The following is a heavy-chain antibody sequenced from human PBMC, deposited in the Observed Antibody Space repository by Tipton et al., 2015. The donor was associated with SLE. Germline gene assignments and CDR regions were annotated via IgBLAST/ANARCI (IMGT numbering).Heavy chain of an antibody. CDR3: ARGALFTATGLRRRYFDL. CDR2: IYHVGST. CDR1: GDSVSSSY. Sequence: TLSLTCTVSGDSVSSSYWSWIRQTPGSGLEWIAYIYHVGSTNYNPSLRSRLTISVDTSKNQFSLNLTSVTPADTAVYYCARGALFTATGLRRRYFDLWGRGTLVTVSS. J-gene: IGHJ2*01. V-gene: IGHV4-59*02. D-gene: IGHD3-9*01.